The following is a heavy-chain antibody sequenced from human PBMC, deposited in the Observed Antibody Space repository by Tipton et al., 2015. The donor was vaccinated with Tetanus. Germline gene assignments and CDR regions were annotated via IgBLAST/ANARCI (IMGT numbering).Heavy chain of an antibody. J-gene: IGHJ4*02. V-gene: IGHV4-61*01. Sequence: GLVKPSETLSLTCTVSGGSVSSGSYYWSWIRQPPGKGLEWIGYIYYSGSTNYNPSLKSRVTISVDTSKNQFSLKLSSVTAADTAVYSCARAVVAAPPYYFDYWGQGTLVTVSS. CDR1: GGSVSSGSYY. CDR2: IYYSGST. D-gene: IGHD2-15*01. CDR3: ARAVVAAPPYYFDY.